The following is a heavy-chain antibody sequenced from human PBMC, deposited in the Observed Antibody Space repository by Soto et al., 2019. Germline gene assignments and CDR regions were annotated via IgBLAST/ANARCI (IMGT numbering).Heavy chain of an antibody. CDR3: ARAKTYYYYMDV. CDR1: GYTFTGYY. CDR2: INPNSGAT. Sequence: QVQLVQSGAEVKKPGASVKVSCKASGYTFTGYYMHWVRQAPGQGLEWMGWINPNSGATNYAQKFQGWVTMTRDTSIRTAYRELSRLRSDDTAVYYCARAKTYYYYMDVWGKGTTVTVSS. V-gene: IGHV1-2*04. J-gene: IGHJ6*03.